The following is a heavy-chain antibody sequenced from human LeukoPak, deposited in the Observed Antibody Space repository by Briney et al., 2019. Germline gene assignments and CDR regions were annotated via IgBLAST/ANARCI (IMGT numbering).Heavy chain of an antibody. J-gene: IGHJ5*02. CDR3: ARHLKDCSSTSCYGFDP. V-gene: IGHV4-4*07. CDR2: IYTSGST. D-gene: IGHD2-2*01. Sequence: SETLSLTCTVSGGSISSYYWSWIRQPAGKRLEWIGRIYTSGSTNYNPSLKSRVTISVDTSKNQFSLKLSSVTAADTAVYYCARHLKDCSSTSCYGFDPWGQGTLVTVSS. CDR1: GGSISSYY.